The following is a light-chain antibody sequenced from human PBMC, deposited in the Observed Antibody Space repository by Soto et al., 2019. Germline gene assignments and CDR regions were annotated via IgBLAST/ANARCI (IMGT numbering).Light chain of an antibody. J-gene: IGLJ2*01. V-gene: IGLV4-69*01. CDR1: SGHSSYA. CDR2: LNSDGSH. Sequence: QLVLTQSPSASASLGASVKLTCTLSSGHSSYAIAWHQQQPETGPRYLMKLNSDGSHNKGDGIPDRFSGSSSGAGRYLTISSVQSEGQADHYCQTWCTGLSVVFGGGTKLTVL. CDR3: QTWCTGLSVV.